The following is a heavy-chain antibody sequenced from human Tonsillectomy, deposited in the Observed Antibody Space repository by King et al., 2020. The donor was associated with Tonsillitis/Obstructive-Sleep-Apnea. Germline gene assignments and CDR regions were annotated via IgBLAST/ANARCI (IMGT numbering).Heavy chain of an antibody. J-gene: IGHJ5*02. CDR2: INHSGST. Sequence: VQLQQWGAGLLKPSETLSLTCAVYGGSFSGYYWSWIRQPPGKGLEWIGEINHSGSTNYNPSLKSRVTISVDTSKNQFSLKLSSVTAADTAVYYCARGPNYRSSLYNSWGQGTLVTVSS. CDR1: GGSFSGYY. CDR3: ARGPNYRSSLYNS. D-gene: IGHD6-13*01. V-gene: IGHV4-34*01.